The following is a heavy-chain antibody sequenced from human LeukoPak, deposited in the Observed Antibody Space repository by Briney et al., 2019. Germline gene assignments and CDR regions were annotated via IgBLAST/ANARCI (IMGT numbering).Heavy chain of an antibody. Sequence: PSETLSLTCTVSGGSISSGGYYWSWIRQHPGKGLEWIGYIYYSGNTYCNPSLKSRVAISVDTSKNQFSLKLSSVTAADTAVYYCARASGGNGWWGTYYYDSSGSYYFDYWGQGTLVTVSS. CDR1: GGSISSGGYY. CDR3: ARASGGNGWWGTYYYDSSGSYYFDY. D-gene: IGHD3-22*01. CDR2: IYYSGNT. J-gene: IGHJ4*02. V-gene: IGHV4-31*03.